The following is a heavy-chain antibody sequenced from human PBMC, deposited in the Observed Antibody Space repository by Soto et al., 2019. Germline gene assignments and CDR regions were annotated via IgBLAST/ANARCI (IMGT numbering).Heavy chain of an antibody. CDR3: ARDAPYCSSTSCHNDY. D-gene: IGHD2-2*01. Sequence: PGGSLRLSCAASGFTFSSYGMHWVRQAPGKGLEWVAVIWYDGSNKYYADSVKGRFTISRDNSKNTLYLQMNSLRAEDTAVYYCARDAPYCSSTSCHNDYWGQGTQVTVSS. CDR2: IWYDGSNK. J-gene: IGHJ4*02. V-gene: IGHV3-33*01. CDR1: GFTFSSYG.